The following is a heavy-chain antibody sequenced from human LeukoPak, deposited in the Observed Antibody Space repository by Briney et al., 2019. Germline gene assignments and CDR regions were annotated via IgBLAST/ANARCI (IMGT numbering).Heavy chain of an antibody. CDR2: ISGDDGST. J-gene: IGHJ4*02. D-gene: IGHD1-26*01. V-gene: IGHV3-43*02. CDR1: GFTFDVYA. Sequence: PGGSLRLSCAACGFTFDVYAMHWVRQAPGKGLEWVSLISGDDGSTYYADSVKGRFTISRDNSKNSLYLQMNSLRTEDTALYYCAKDGGRNFDYWGQGTLVTVSS. CDR3: AKDGGRNFDY.